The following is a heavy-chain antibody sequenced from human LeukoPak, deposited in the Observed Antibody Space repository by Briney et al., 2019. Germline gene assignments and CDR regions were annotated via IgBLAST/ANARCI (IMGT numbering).Heavy chain of an antibody. V-gene: IGHV1-18*01. CDR1: RGNLSSFA. CDR3: ARDFIFTPYYYDSSGSAGES. J-gene: IGHJ5*02. D-gene: IGHD3-22*01. CDR2: ISAYNGNP. Sequence: ASVKVSCKPSRGNLSSFAISWVRQAPGEGLEWMGWISAYNGNPNYAQKLQGRVTMTTDTSTSTAYRELRSLRSDDTAVYYCARDFIFTPYYYDSSGSAGESWGQGTLVTVSS.